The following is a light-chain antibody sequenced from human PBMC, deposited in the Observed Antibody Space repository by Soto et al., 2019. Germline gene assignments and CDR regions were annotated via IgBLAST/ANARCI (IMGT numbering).Light chain of an antibody. Sequence: DIQMTQSPSTLSASVGDRVTITCRASQSISSLLAWYQQKPGKAPKLLIYDASSLESGVPSRFGGSGSGTEFTLTISSLQPDDFAIYYCQQYNSYSWTFGHGTKVDIK. CDR1: QSISSL. CDR2: DAS. J-gene: IGKJ1*01. V-gene: IGKV1-5*01. CDR3: QQYNSYSWT.